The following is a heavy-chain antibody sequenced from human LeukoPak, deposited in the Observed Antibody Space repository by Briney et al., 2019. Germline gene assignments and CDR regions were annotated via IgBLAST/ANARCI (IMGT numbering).Heavy chain of an antibody. CDR3: AKDGYDFWSATPGAYFDY. V-gene: IGHV3-23*01. CDR2: ISGSGGST. Sequence: GGSLRLFCAASGFTFSSYAMSWVRQAPGKGLEWVSAISGSGGSTYYADSVKGRFTISRDNSKNTLYLQMNSLRAEDTAVYYCAKDGYDFWSATPGAYFDYWGQGTLVTVSS. J-gene: IGHJ4*02. CDR1: GFTFSSYA. D-gene: IGHD3-3*01.